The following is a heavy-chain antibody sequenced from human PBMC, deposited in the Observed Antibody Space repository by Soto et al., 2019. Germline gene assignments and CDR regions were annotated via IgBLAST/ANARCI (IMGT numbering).Heavy chain of an antibody. CDR1: GYSFTSYW. J-gene: IGHJ6*02. V-gene: IGHV5-51*01. CDR2: IYPGDSDT. D-gene: IGHD2-2*01. CDR3: ARLDIVVVPAANYYGMDV. Sequence: GESLKISCKGSGYSFTSYWIGWVRQMPGKGLEWMGIIYPGDSDTRYSPSFQGQVTISADKSISTAYLQWSSLKASDTTMYYCARLDIVVVPAANYYGMDVWGQGTTVTVSS.